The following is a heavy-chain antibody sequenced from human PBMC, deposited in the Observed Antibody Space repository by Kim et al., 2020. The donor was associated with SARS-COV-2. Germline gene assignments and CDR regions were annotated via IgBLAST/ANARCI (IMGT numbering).Heavy chain of an antibody. CDR3: ASDGRGPPDY. J-gene: IGHJ4*02. CDR2: T. D-gene: IGHD3-16*01. Sequence: TSYADSVKGRFTISRANAKNTLYRQMNSLRAEDTAVYYCASDGRGPPDYWGQGTLVTVSS. V-gene: IGHV3-74*01.